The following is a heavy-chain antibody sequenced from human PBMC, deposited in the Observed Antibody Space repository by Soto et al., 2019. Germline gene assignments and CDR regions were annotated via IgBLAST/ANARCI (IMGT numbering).Heavy chain of an antibody. J-gene: IGHJ4*02. CDR3: ARGQQLAVGYYFEY. Sequence: PSETLSLTCAVFGGSFSGYLWSWIRQPPGKGLEWIGEINHGGSTNYNPSLKSRVTISLDTSTNHFSLKLSSVTAADTAVYYCARGQQLAVGYYFEYWGQGTLVTVSS. CDR1: GGSFSGYL. V-gene: IGHV4-34*01. D-gene: IGHD6-13*01. CDR2: INHGGST.